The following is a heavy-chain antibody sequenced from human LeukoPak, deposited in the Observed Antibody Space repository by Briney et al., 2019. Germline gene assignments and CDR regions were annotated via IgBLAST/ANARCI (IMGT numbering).Heavy chain of an antibody. CDR2: INSDGSST. CDR3: ARDASLNYFDY. V-gene: IGHV3-74*01. CDR1: GFTFSSYC. Sequence: PGGTLRLSCAASGFTFSSYCMHWVRQAPGKGLVWVSRINSDGSSTSYADSVKGRFTISRDNAKNTLYLQMNSLRAEDTAVYYCARDASLNYFDYWGQGTLVTVSS. J-gene: IGHJ4*02.